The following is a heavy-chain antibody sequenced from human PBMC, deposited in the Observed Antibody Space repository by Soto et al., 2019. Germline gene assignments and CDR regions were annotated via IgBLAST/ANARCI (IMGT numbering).Heavy chain of an antibody. CDR3: AKDKEAVAGTYFDY. V-gene: IGHV3-9*01. Sequence: EVQLVESGGGLVQPGRSLRLSCAASGFTFDDYAMHWVRQAPGKGLEWVSGISWNSGSIGYADSVQVRFTISRDNAKNSLYLQMNSLRAEYTALYYCAKDKEAVAGTYFDYWGQGTLVTVSS. CDR1: GFTFDDYA. CDR2: ISWNSGSI. J-gene: IGHJ4*02. D-gene: IGHD6-19*01.